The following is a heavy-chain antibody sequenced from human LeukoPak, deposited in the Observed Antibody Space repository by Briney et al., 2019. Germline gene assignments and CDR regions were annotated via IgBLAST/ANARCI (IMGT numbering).Heavy chain of an antibody. Sequence: ASVKVSCKASGYTFTGYYIHWVRQAPGQGLEWMGRINPNTGGSDYAQKFQGRVTMTRDTSITTAYMELSRLTSDDTAIYYCAKVPPSITAAGNWLGPWGQGALVTVSS. CDR2: INPNTGGS. J-gene: IGHJ5*02. D-gene: IGHD6-13*01. CDR3: AKVPPSITAAGNWLGP. CDR1: GYTFTGYY. V-gene: IGHV1-2*06.